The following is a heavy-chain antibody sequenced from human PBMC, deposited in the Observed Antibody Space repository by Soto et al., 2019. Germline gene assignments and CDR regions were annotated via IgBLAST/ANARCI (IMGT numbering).Heavy chain of an antibody. CDR3: ARGRIEFMSPYITMVRGVTYYFDY. CDR2: FSDRGNI. V-gene: IGHV4-61*01. Sequence: PSETLSLTCSVSGASVSSDYYHWSWARQPPGKGLEWIGYFSDRGNINYHPSLKSRLTISIDTSKNQFSLKLTSVTTADTAVYYCARGRIEFMSPYITMVRGVTYYFDYWGQGTLVTVSS. D-gene: IGHD3-10*01. J-gene: IGHJ4*02. CDR1: GASVSSDYYH.